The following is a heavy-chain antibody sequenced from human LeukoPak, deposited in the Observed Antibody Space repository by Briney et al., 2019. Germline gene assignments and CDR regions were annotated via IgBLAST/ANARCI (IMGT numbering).Heavy chain of an antibody. CDR1: GYTFTGYY. D-gene: IGHD3-22*01. V-gene: IGHV1-2*06. CDR2: INPNNGGT. J-gene: IGHJ3*02. CDR3: AGQYFYDSSGYSHPFDI. Sequence: ASVKVSCKASGYTFTGYYVHWVRQAPGQGLEWMGRINPNNGGTIYAQKFQGRVTMTRDTSISTAYMELTRLKSDDTAVYYCAGQYFYDSSGYSHPFDIWGQGTMVTVSS.